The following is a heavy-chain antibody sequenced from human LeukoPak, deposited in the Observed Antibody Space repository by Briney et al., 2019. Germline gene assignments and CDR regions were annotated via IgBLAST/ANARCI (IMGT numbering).Heavy chain of an antibody. CDR1: GYTFTSYG. J-gene: IGHJ5*02. CDR2: ISAYNGNT. V-gene: IGHV1-18*01. D-gene: IGHD3-3*01. CDR3: ARDPYYDFWSGYSAQANWFDP. Sequence: GASVKVSCKASGYTFTSYGISWVRQAPGQGLEWMGWISAYNGNTNYAQKLQGRVTMTTDTSTSTAYMELRSLRSDDTAVYYCARDPYYDFWSGYSAQANWFDPWGQGTLVTVSS.